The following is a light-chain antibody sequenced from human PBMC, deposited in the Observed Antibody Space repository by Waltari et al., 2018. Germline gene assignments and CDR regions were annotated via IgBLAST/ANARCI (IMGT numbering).Light chain of an antibody. Sequence: SYVLTQPPSVSVAPGETARITCGGDNIGSYSVHLYQQKPGQAPVLVIFYDSDRPAGIPERFSGSSSGNTATLTITRVEAGDEANYYCQVWHAAIDPGVFGTGTEVSVL. CDR3: QVWHAAIDPGV. CDR1: NIGSYS. J-gene: IGLJ1*01. V-gene: IGLV3-21*04. CDR2: YDS.